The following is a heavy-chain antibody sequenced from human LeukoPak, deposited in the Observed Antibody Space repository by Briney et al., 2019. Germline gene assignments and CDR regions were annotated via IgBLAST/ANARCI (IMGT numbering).Heavy chain of an antibody. CDR3: AKVLQYSPPDY. V-gene: IGHV3-33*06. D-gene: IGHD2-21*01. CDR1: GFTFSNYG. Sequence: GGSLRLSCAASGFTFSNYGMHWVRQAPGKGLEWVALIWYDGSNKYYTDSVKGRFTISRDNSKNTLYLQMNSLRAEDTAVYYCAKVLQYSPPDYWGQGTLVTVSS. J-gene: IGHJ4*02. CDR2: IWYDGSNK.